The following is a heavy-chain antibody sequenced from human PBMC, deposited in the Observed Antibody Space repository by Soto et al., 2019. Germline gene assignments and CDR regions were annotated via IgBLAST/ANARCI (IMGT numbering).Heavy chain of an antibody. CDR2: IIPIFGTA. Sequence: SVTVSCTASGCTFSSYAIICVRQAPGQGLEWMGGIIPIFGTANYAQKFQGRFTISRDNAKNSLYLEMNSLRAEDTAMYYCARPYYYDSSGYYGAWAFGIWGQGTMVTVSS. D-gene: IGHD3-22*01. V-gene: IGHV1-69*05. CDR1: GCTFSSYA. J-gene: IGHJ3*02. CDR3: ARPYYYDSSGYYGAWAFGI.